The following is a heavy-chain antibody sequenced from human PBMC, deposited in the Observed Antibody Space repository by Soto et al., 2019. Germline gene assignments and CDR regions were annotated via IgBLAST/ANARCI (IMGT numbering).Heavy chain of an antibody. Sequence: PGESLKISCQTSGFSFTSHWISWVRQMPGKGLEWMGRIDPSDSYTNYSPSFQGHVTISADKSISTAYMQWSSLKASDTAMYYYARILGHGEYGMDVWGQGTTVTVSS. CDR3: ARILGHGEYGMDV. CDR1: GFSFTSHW. J-gene: IGHJ6*02. V-gene: IGHV5-10-1*01. CDR2: IDPSDSYT. D-gene: IGHD3-3*01.